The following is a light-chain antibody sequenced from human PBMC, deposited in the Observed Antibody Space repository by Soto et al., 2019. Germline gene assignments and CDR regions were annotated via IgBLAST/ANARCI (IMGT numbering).Light chain of an antibody. CDR1: QGISNY. J-gene: IGKJ2*01. CDR3: QKYNSAPPYT. V-gene: IGKV1-27*01. Sequence: IQMPQPPYSLSASVGDRVTITCRPSQGISNYLAWYQQKPGKVPKLLIYAASTLQSGVPTRFSGSGSWTDFTLTISSLQPEDVATYYCQKYNSAPPYTFGQGTKVDLK. CDR2: AAS.